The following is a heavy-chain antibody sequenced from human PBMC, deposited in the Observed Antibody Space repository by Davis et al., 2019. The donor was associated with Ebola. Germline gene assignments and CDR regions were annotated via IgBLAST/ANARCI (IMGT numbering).Heavy chain of an antibody. J-gene: IGHJ4*02. V-gene: IGHV3-23*01. CDR3: ARVGLSSSSRY. D-gene: IGHD6-6*01. Sequence: GESLKISCAASDFTFSTYGMSWVRQKPGKGLEWVSSIGGSRGGTYYADSVKGRFTISRDNSKNTLYLQMNSLRAEDTAVYYCARVGLSSSSRYWGQGTLVTVSS. CDR2: IGGSRGGT. CDR1: DFTFSTYG.